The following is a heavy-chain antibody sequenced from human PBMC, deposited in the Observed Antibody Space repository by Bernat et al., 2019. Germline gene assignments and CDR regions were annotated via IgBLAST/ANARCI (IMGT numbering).Heavy chain of an antibody. CDR2: INPNSGGT. V-gene: IGHV1-2*04. D-gene: IGHD4-17*01. CDR3: AREYGDPNYYYYGMDV. CDR1: GYTFTGYY. J-gene: IGHJ6*02. Sequence: QVQLVQSGAEVKKPGASVKVSCKASGYTFTGYYMHWVRQAPGQGLGWMGWINPNSGGTNYAQKVQGWITMNRDTSISAAYMKLSRLGSDDAAVYYCAREYGDPNYYYYGMDVWGQGTTVTVSS.